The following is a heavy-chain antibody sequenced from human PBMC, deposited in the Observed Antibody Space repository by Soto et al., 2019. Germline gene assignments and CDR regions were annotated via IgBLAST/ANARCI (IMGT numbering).Heavy chain of an antibody. J-gene: IGHJ4*02. CDR1: GGTFSSYT. Sequence: QVQLVQSGAEVKKPGSSVKVSCKASGGTFSSYTISWVRQAPGQGLEWMGRIIPILGIANYAQKFQGRGTITADKSTSTAYMELSSLRSEDTAVYYCARGSYYYDSSGYDDYWGQGTLVTVSS. CDR2: IIPILGIA. D-gene: IGHD3-22*01. V-gene: IGHV1-69*02. CDR3: ARGSYYYDSSGYDDY.